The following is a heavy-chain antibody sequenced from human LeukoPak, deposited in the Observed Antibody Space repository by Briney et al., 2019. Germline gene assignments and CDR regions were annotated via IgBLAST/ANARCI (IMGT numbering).Heavy chain of an antibody. Sequence: PSETLSLTCAVSDYSISSDNYWSWIRQAPGKGLEWIGEIKDSGSANYNPSLKSRVFISVDTSKNQFSLKLRSVTAADTAVYYCARGKGYTTSSRHRGIDNWGQGTLVTVSS. CDR1: DYSISSDNY. V-gene: IGHV4-38-2*01. CDR2: IKDSGSA. J-gene: IGHJ4*02. CDR3: ARGKGYTTSSRHRGIDN. D-gene: IGHD6-6*01.